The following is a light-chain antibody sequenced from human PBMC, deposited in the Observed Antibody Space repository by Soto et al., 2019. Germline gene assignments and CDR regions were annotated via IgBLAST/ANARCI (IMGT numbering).Light chain of an antibody. CDR1: QSVSSN. J-gene: IGKJ2*01. Sequence: EIVMTQSPATLSVSPGERATLSCRASQSVSSNLAWYQQKPGQAPRLLIYGASTRATGIPARFSGSRSGTEFTLTISSLQSEDFAVYYCQQYNNWPPYNFGQGTKLEIK. CDR3: QQYNNWPPYN. V-gene: IGKV3-15*01. CDR2: GAS.